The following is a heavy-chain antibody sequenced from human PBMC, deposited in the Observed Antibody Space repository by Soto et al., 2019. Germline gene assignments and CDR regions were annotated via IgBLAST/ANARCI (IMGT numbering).Heavy chain of an antibody. CDR1: GGSISNYY. Sequence: SETLSLTCTVSGGSISNYYWSWIRQSAEKRLQWIGRVSSTGSSYYNPSLKSRVTISVDTSKNQVSLNLTSVTAADTAVYYCARGVPAAGTDWFDPWGQGTLVTVSS. V-gene: IGHV4-4*07. CDR3: ARGVPAAGTDWFDP. CDR2: VSSTGSS. J-gene: IGHJ5*02. D-gene: IGHD6-13*01.